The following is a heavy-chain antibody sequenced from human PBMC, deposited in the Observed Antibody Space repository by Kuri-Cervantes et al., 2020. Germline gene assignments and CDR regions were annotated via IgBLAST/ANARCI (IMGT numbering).Heavy chain of an antibody. CDR2: ISYDGSNK. CDR3: ATSSSWYNHNWFDP. Sequence: GESLKISCAASGFTFSSYGMHWVRQAPGKGLEWVAVISYDGSNKYYADSVKGRFTISRDNSKNTLYLQMNSLRSEDTAVYYCATSSSWYNHNWFDPWGQGTLVTVSS. J-gene: IGHJ5*02. D-gene: IGHD6-13*01. V-gene: IGHV3-30*03. CDR1: GFTFSSYG.